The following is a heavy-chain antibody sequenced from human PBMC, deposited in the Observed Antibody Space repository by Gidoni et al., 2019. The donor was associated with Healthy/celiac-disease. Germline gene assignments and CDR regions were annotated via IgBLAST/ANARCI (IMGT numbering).Heavy chain of an antibody. D-gene: IGHD1-26*01. CDR1: GFTFSSYW. V-gene: IGHV3-74*01. CDR2: INSDGSST. Sequence: EVQLVESGGGLVQPGGSLRLSCAASGFTFSSYWMHWVRQAPGKGLVWVSRINSDGSSTSYADSVKGRFTISRDNAKNTLYLQMNSLRAEDTAVYYCASSARPGGGFDPWGQGTLVTVSS. J-gene: IGHJ5*02. CDR3: ASSARPGGGFDP.